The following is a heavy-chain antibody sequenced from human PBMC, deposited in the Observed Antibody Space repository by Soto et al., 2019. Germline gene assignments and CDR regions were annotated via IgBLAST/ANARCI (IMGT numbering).Heavy chain of an antibody. CDR1: GGSIISNNYF. J-gene: IGHJ3*02. V-gene: IGHV4-31*03. Sequence: KTSETLSLTCTVSGGSIISNNYFWIWIRQHPGKGLEWIGYISYTGSAYYSPSLESRVTISVDTSKNQFSLRLNSVTAADTAMYYCAREVVSPATSDAFDIWGQGTMVTVSS. CDR3: AREVVSPATSDAFDI. D-gene: IGHD1-26*01. CDR2: ISYTGSA.